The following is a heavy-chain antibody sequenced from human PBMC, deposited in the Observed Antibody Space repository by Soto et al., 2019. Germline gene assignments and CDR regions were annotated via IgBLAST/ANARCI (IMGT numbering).Heavy chain of an antibody. Sequence: EVQLVESGGGLVQPGRSLRLSCAASGFTFDDYAMHWVRQAPGKGLEWVSGISWNSGSIGYADSVKGRFTISRDNAKNALYLQMNSLRAEDTALYDCAKVDSGYDAACDYWGQGTLVTVSS. CDR2: ISWNSGSI. CDR1: GFTFDDYA. CDR3: AKVDSGYDAACDY. V-gene: IGHV3-9*01. J-gene: IGHJ4*02. D-gene: IGHD5-12*01.